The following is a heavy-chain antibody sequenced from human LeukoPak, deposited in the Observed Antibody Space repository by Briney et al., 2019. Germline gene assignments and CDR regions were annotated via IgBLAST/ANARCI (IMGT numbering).Heavy chain of an antibody. CDR1: GYTFTSYA. D-gene: IGHD5-18*01. J-gene: IGHJ4*02. V-gene: IGHV1-69*13. CDR3: ARDGLYSYGYSY. Sequence: ASVKVSCKASGYTFTSYAISWVRQAPGQGLEWMGGIIPIFGTANYAQKFQGRVTITADESTSTAYMELSSLRSEDTAVYYCARDGLYSYGYSYWGQGTLVTVSS. CDR2: IIPIFGTA.